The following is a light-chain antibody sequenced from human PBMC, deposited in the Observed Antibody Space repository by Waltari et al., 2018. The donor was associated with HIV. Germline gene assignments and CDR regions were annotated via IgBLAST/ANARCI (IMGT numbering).Light chain of an antibody. CDR1: NIGSKS. V-gene: IGLV3-21*02. J-gene: IGLJ3*02. CDR3: QVWDTRNACWE. Sequence: SYVLTQPPSVSVTPGQTARITCGGHNIGSKSVHWYQLRPGQAPLLVLYDDSDRPSGIPERISGSNSGNTATLTINNVEGGDEADYFCQVWDTRNACWEFGGGTKLTVL. CDR2: DDS.